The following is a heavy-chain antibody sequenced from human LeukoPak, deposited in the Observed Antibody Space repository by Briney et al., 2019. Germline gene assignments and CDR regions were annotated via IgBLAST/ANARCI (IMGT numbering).Heavy chain of an antibody. CDR2: IKGDGSEP. CDR1: GFTFSDSC. J-gene: IGHJ5*02. V-gene: IGHV3-7*01. Sequence: GGSLRLSCAASGFTFSDSCMSWLRQAPGKGLEWVASIKGDGSEPSYVESVKGRFTISRDNAKNSLALQMNSLRVEDTAIYYCARDVGTEMATIMNWFDPWGQGTLVTVSS. CDR3: ARDVGTEMATIMNWFDP. D-gene: IGHD5-24*01.